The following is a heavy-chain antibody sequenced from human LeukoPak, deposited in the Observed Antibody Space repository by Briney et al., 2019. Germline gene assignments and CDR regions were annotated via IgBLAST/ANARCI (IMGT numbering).Heavy chain of an antibody. D-gene: IGHD1-26*01. V-gene: IGHV4-4*07. CDR3: ARGPRGATTMVGAFDI. Sequence: SETLSLTCTVSGGSISSYYWIWIRQPAGKGLEWIGRIYTSGSTNYNPSLKSRVTMSVDTSKNQFSLKLSSVTATDTAVYYCARGPRGATTMVGAFDIWGQGTMVTVSS. CDR1: GGSISSYY. CDR2: IYTSGST. J-gene: IGHJ3*02.